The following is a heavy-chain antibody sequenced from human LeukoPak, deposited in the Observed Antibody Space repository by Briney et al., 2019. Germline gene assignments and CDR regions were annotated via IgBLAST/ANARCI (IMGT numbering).Heavy chain of an antibody. CDR1: GGSISSGSYY. CDR3: ARIRKDLLTYREGFDL. CDR2: IYTSGST. D-gene: IGHD3-9*01. Sequence: SQTLSLTCTVSGGSISSGSYYWSGIRQPAGKGLEWIGRIYTSGSTNYNPSLKSRFTMSADTSKNQLSLKVTSLTAADTAIYYRARIRKDLLTYREGFDLWGQGTMVTVSS. J-gene: IGHJ3*01. V-gene: IGHV4-61*02.